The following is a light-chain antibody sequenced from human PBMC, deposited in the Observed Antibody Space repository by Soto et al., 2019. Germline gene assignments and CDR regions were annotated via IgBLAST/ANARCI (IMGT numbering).Light chain of an antibody. CDR3: QQYNDFQYS. V-gene: IGKV1-5*03. J-gene: IGKJ2*01. CDR2: KAT. Sequence: DIQMTQSPSTLSASVGDGVTITCRASQNIGSWLAWYQQKPGEAPKLLISKATNLQSGVPSRFSGSGSGTDFSLPISSLQPVGSATYFCQQYNDFQYSFGPGTKLDI. CDR1: QNIGSW.